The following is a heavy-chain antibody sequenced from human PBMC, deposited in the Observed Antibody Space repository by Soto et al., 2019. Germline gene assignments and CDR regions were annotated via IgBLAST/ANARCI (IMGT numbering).Heavy chain of an antibody. V-gene: IGHV4-30-2*01. Sequence: SETLSLTCTVSGGSISSGGYSCNWIRQPPGKGLEWIGYIYHSGSTYYNPSLKSRVTISVDRSKNQFSLKLSSVTAADTAVYYCARGMTTVTTFDYWGQGTLVTVS. D-gene: IGHD4-17*01. J-gene: IGHJ4*02. CDR2: IYHSGST. CDR3: ARGMTTVTTFDY. CDR1: GGSISSGGYS.